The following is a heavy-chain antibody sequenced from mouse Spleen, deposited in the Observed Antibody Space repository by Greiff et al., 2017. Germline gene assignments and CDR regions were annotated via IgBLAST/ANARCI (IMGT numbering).Heavy chain of an antibody. CDR1: GYTFTSYW. J-gene: IGHJ2*01. V-gene: IGHV1-7*01. CDR3: ARWLTGSFDY. CDR2: INPSTGYT. D-gene: IGHD4-1*01. Sequence: VQLVESGAELAKPGASVKMSCKASGYTFTSYWMHWVKQRPGQGLEWIGYINPSTGYTEYNQKFKDKATLTADKSSSTAYMQLSSLTSEDSAVYYCARWLTGSFDYWGQGTTLTVSS.